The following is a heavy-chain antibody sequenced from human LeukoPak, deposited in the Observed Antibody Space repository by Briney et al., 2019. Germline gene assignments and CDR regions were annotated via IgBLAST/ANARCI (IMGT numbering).Heavy chain of an antibody. J-gene: IGHJ1*01. V-gene: IGHV3-48*01. CDR1: GFTFSSYS. CDR3: AKGNYYDSNHLQH. D-gene: IGHD3-22*01. CDR2: ISSSSSTI. Sequence: PGGSLRLSCAASGFTFSSYSMNWVRQAPGKGLEWVSYISSSSSTIYYADSVKGRFTISRDNSKNTLYLQLNSLRAEDTAVYYCAKGNYYDSNHLQHWGQGTLVTVSS.